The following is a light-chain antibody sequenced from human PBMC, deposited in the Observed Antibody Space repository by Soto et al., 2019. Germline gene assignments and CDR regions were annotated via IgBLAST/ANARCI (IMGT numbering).Light chain of an antibody. CDR1: QSVSSD. Sequence: IVLKQSPCTLSLSTGERATLSCRASQSVSSDLAWYQQKPGQAPRLLIYGASSRATGIPDRFSGSGSGTDFTLTISRLEPEDFAVYYCQQYGSSPWTFGQGTMVDIK. V-gene: IGKV3-20*01. J-gene: IGKJ1*01. CDR3: QQYGSSPWT. CDR2: GAS.